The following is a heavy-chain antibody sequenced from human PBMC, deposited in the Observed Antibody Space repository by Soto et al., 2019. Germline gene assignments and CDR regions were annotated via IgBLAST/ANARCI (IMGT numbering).Heavy chain of an antibody. Sequence: LRLSCAASEFTVSSNYMNWVRQAPGKGLECVSIIYSGGSTCYADSVKGRFTISRDNSKNTLYLQMNSLRADDTAVYYCASRRGYTYGPPDCWGQGTLVTVSS. CDR2: IYSGGST. CDR1: EFTVSSNY. CDR3: ASRRGYTYGPPDC. J-gene: IGHJ4*02. V-gene: IGHV3-53*01. D-gene: IGHD5-18*01.